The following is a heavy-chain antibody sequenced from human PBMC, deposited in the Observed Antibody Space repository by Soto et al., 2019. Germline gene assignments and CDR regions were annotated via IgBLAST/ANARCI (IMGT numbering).Heavy chain of an antibody. CDR1: GCTFSSYA. CDR2: ISGSGGST. J-gene: IGHJ1*01. V-gene: IGHV3-23*01. CDR3: AADRTMIVVP. D-gene: IGHD3-22*01. Sequence: GGSLRLSCAASGCTFSSYAMSWVRQAPGKGLEWVSAISGSGGSTYYADSVRGRFTISRDMSTSTAYMELSSMRSEDTAVYFCAADRTMIVVPWGQGTLVTVSS.